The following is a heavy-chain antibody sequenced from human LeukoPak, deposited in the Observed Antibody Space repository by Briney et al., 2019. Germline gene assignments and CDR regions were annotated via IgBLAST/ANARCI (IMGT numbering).Heavy chain of an antibody. V-gene: IGHV3-21*01. CDR2: ISAGSNYI. J-gene: IGHJ4*02. CDR3: ARARPNNFGDYPDF. Sequence: GGSLRLSCSASGFALDGYYMNWVRQAPGKDLEWVPSISAGSNYIDYADSVKGRFTISRDNAKNSVYLQMNSLRAEDSAVYYCARARPNNFGDYPDFWGQGTLVSVSS. D-gene: IGHD4-17*01. CDR1: GFALDGYY.